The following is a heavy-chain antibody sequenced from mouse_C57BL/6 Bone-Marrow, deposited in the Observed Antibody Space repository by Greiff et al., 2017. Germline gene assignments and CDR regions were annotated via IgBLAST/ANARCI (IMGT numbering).Heavy chain of an antibody. V-gene: IGHV1-42*01. D-gene: IGHD2-2*01. CDR3: GRGPLWLPFDY. CDR1: GYSFTGYY. Sequence: VQLKESGPELVKPGASVKISCKASGYSFTGYYMNWVKQSPEKSLEWIGEINPSTGGTTYNQKFKAKATLTVDKSSSTAYMQLKSLTSEDSAVYYCGRGPLWLPFDYWGQGTTLTVSS. J-gene: IGHJ2*01. CDR2: INPSTGGT.